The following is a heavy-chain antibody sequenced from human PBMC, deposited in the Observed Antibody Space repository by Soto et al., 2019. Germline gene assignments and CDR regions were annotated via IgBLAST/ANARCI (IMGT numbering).Heavy chain of an antibody. CDR2: IYWDDDK. J-gene: IGHJ6*01. CDR3: AYLPCSGGRGYCFSFCGMDV. D-gene: IGHD2-15*01. CDR1: GFSLRTSGVG. V-gene: IGHV2-5*02. Sequence: QITLKESGPTLVNPTQTLTLTCTVSGFSLRTSGVGVAWIRQPPGKALEWPALIYWDDDKCYSPSLDSRLTISKDTSKNHVVLTMTIIGSVDTATYYCAYLPCSGGRGYCFSFCGMDVWGGLTTVTVSS.